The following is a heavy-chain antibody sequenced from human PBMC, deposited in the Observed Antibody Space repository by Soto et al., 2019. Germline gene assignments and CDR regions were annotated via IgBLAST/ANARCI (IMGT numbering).Heavy chain of an antibody. CDR3: ARLEMATTDFRDY. CDR2: INPSGGST. CDR1: GYTFTSYY. Sequence: QVQLVQSGAEVKKPGASVKVSCKASGYTFTSYYMHWVRQAPGQGLEWMGIINPSGGSTNYAQKFQGRVTMTRYESTSTVYMELSSLRSEDTGVYYCARLEMATTDFRDYWGQGTMVTVSS. J-gene: IGHJ4*02. D-gene: IGHD1-1*01. V-gene: IGHV1-46*01.